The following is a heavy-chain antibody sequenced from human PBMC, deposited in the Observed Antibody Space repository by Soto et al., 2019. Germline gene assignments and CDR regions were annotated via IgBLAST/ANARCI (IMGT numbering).Heavy chain of an antibody. Sequence: ASVKVSCKASGYTFTSYGISWVRQAPGQGLEWMGWISAYNGNTNYAQKLQGRVTMTTDTSTSTAYMELRSLRSDDTAVYYCARVSEVVAAVGLFDYWGQGTLVTVSS. D-gene: IGHD2-15*01. CDR3: ARVSEVVAAVGLFDY. CDR1: GYTFTSYG. CDR2: ISAYNGNT. J-gene: IGHJ4*02. V-gene: IGHV1-18*01.